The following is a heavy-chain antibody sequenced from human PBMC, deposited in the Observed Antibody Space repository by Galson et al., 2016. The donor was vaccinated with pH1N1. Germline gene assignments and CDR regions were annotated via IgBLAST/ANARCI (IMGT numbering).Heavy chain of an antibody. D-gene: IGHD6-13*01. V-gene: IGHV4-31*03. CDR3: ARQIAAAGTFYIDY. CDR2: IYYSGST. Sequence: LSLTCTVSGGSISSGGYYWSWIRQHPGKGLEWIGYIYYSGSTYYNPSLKSRVTISVDTSKNQFSLKLSSVNAADTAVYYCARQIAAAGTFYIDYWGQGTLVTVSS. J-gene: IGHJ4*02. CDR1: GGSISSGGYY.